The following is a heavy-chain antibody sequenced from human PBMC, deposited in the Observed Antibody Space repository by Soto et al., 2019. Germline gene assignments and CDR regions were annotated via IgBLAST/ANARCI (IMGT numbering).Heavy chain of an antibody. Sequence: PGGSLRLSCAASGFTFSTYAMTWVRQAPGKGLEWVANIKQDGSEKYYVDSVKGQFTISRDNAKNSLYLQMNNLRVEDTAVYYCVRGDFHDSSGPFSDAFDVWGQGIMVTVSS. V-gene: IGHV3-7*04. CDR2: IKQDGSEK. J-gene: IGHJ3*01. CDR3: VRGDFHDSSGPFSDAFDV. CDR1: GFTFSTYA. D-gene: IGHD3-22*01.